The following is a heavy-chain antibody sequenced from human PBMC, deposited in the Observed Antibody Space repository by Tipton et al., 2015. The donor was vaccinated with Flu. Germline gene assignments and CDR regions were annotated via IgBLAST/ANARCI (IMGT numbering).Heavy chain of an antibody. Sequence: TLSLTCSVSGDSIGINYYWGWIRQPPGKGLEWIGRIYISGRTEYNPSLKSRVSISVDRSKNQFSLKVTSLTAADTAVYYCARGNVYANAYLDSWGRGTLVTVSS. V-gene: IGHV4-61*05. D-gene: IGHD5/OR15-5a*01. CDR3: ARGNVYANAYLDS. CDR2: IYISGRT. CDR1: GDSIGINYY. J-gene: IGHJ4*02.